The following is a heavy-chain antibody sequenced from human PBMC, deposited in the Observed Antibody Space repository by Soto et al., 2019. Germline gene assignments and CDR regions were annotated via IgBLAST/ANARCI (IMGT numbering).Heavy chain of an antibody. V-gene: IGHV4-59*02. CDR2: IYYTGST. J-gene: IGHJ4*02. CDR1: AGSVSSDY. D-gene: IGHD3-22*01. CDR3: ARGTGDSSGYYRPFDY. Sequence: QVQLQESGPGLVKPSETLSLTCTVSAGSVSSDYWSWIRQPPGKGLEWIGYIYYTGSTNYNPSLESRVTMSVDTSRNNFSLKITSLTAAHTAVYYCARGTGDSSGYYRPFDYWGQGTLVTVSS.